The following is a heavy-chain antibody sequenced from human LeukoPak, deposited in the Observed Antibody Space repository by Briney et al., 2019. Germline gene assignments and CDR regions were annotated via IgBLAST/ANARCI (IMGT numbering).Heavy chain of an antibody. CDR2: ISNSGGST. Sequence: GGSLRLSCAASGFTFSNSAKTWVRQVPGKGLEWVSTISNSGGSTYYADFVKGRFTIARDNSRNTLYLQMKGLRAEDTALYYCAKLKGKDGVRDSYDMWGPGTMVTISA. J-gene: IGHJ3*02. CDR1: GFTFSNSA. D-gene: IGHD2-2*01. CDR3: AKLKGKDGVRDSYDM. V-gene: IGHV3-23*01.